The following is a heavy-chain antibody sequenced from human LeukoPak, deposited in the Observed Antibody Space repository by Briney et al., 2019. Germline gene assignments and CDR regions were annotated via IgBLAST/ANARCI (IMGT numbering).Heavy chain of an antibody. V-gene: IGHV3-21*01. D-gene: IGHD3-22*01. J-gene: IGHJ4*02. CDR2: ISSSSSYI. Sequence: PGGSLRLSCAASGFTVSSNYMSWVRQAPGKGLEWVSSISSSSSYIYYADSVKGRFTISRDNAKNSLYLQMNSLRAEDTAVYYCVVYYDSSGYYSPFDYWGQGTLVTVSS. CDR3: VVYYDSSGYYSPFDY. CDR1: GFTVSSNY.